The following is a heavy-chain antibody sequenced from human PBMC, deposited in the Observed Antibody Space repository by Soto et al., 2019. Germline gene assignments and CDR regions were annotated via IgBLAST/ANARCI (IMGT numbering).Heavy chain of an antibody. CDR2: IWYDGSNK. CDR1: GFTFTNYG. D-gene: IGHD2-2*01. V-gene: IGHV3-30*02. CDR3: AKAQRDRSSTSCCPDY. J-gene: IGHJ4*02. Sequence: GESLKISCAASGFTFTNYGMHWVRQAPGKGLEWVAIIWYDGSNKYYADSVKGRFTISRDNSKNTVTLQMNSLRAEDTAVYYCAKAQRDRSSTSCCPDYWGQGTLVTVSS.